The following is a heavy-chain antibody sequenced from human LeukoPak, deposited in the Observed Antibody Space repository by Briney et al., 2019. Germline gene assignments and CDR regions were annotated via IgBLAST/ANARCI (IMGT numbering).Heavy chain of an antibody. V-gene: IGHV1-2*06. CDR2: ISPNSGGT. D-gene: IGHD6-13*01. J-gene: IGHJ4*02. CDR1: GYTFTDYY. CDR3: ATSSSSGYSSTTYYIDY. Sequence: ASVKVSCKASGYTFTDYYMHWVRQAPGLGLEWMGRISPNSGGTSYAQKFQGRVTMTRDTSISTAYMELSRLRSDDTAVYYCATSSSSGYSSTTYYIDYWGRGTLVTVSS.